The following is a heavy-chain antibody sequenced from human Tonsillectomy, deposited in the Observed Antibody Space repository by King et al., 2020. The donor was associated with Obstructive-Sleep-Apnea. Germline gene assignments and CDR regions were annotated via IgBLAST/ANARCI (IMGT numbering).Heavy chain of an antibody. CDR1: GGSISSSGYY. V-gene: IGHV4-39*07. Sequence: LQLQESGPGLVKPSETLSLNCTVSGGSISSSGYYWGWIRQPPGKGLEWIRSIYYSGSTYYNPSLKSRVTISVDTSKNQFSLKVSSVTAADTAVYYCAKDQDIAVANYGLDVWGQGTTVTVSS. CDR2: IYYSGST. J-gene: IGHJ6*02. D-gene: IGHD6-19*01. CDR3: AKDQDIAVANYGLDV.